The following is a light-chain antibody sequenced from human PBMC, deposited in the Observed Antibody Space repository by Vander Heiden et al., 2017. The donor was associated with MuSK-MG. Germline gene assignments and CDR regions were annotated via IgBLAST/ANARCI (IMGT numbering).Light chain of an antibody. Sequence: QSVLTQPPSASGTPGQRVTISCSGSSSNIGSNYVYWYQQLPGTAPKLLIYSNNKRRSGVPDRFSGSKSGTSASLAISGLRSEDEADYYCAAWDDSLSVHVVFGGGTKLTVL. J-gene: IGLJ2*01. CDR1: SSNIGSNY. CDR2: SNN. V-gene: IGLV1-47*02. CDR3: AAWDDSLSVHVV.